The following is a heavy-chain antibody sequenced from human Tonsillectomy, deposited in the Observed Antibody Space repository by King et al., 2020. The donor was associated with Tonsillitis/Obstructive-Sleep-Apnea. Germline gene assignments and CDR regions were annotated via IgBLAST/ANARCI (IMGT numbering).Heavy chain of an antibody. CDR2: IIPILGIA. CDR1: GGTFSSYA. Sequence: QLVQSGAEVKKPGSSVKVSCKASGGTFSSYAISWVRQAPGQGLEWMGGIIPILGIANYAQKFQGRVTITADKSTSTAYMELSSLRSEDTAVYYCAGGGCGELKYYYYYYGMDVWGQGTTVTVSS. J-gene: IGHJ6*02. CDR3: AGGGCGELKYYYYYYGMDV. V-gene: IGHV1-69*10. D-gene: IGHD3-10*01.